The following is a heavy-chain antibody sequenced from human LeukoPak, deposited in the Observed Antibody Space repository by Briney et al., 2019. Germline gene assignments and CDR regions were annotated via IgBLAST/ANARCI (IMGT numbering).Heavy chain of an antibody. CDR3: AKPIVGATGSAFDI. CDR2: ISGSGGST. V-gene: IGHV3-23*01. Sequence: GGSLRLSCAASGFTFSSYAMSWIRQAPGKGLEWVSAISGSGGSTYYADSVKGRFTISRDNSKNALYLQMNSLRAEDTAVYYCAKPIVGATGSAFDIWGQGTMVTVSS. J-gene: IGHJ3*02. CDR1: GFTFSSYA. D-gene: IGHD1-26*01.